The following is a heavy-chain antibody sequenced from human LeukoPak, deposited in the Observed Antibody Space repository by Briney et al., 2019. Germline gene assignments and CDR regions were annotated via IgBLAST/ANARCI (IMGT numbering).Heavy chain of an antibody. CDR2: INWNGGST. J-gene: IGHJ5*02. Sequence: PGGSLRLSCAASGFTFDDYGMSWVRQAPGKGLEGVSGINWNGGSTGYADSVKGRFTISRDNAKNSLYLQMNSLRAEDTAVYYCAILRLGEFIAYNGGNPWGQGTLVTVSS. CDR3: AILRLGEFIAYNGGNP. D-gene: IGHD3-16*01. CDR1: GFTFDDYG. V-gene: IGHV3-20*04.